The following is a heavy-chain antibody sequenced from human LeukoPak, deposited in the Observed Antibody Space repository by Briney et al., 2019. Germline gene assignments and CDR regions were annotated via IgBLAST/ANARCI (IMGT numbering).Heavy chain of an antibody. CDR3: ARGGSSGWYDHAKGARYYYYMDV. J-gene: IGHJ6*03. D-gene: IGHD6-19*01. CDR1: GFTFSSYS. CDR2: ISSSSYI. V-gene: IGHV3-21*01. Sequence: GGSLRLSCAASGFTFSSYSMNWVRQAPGKGLEWVSSISSSSYIYYADSVKGRFIISRDDAKSSLYLQMNSLRAEDTAVYYCARGGSSGWYDHAKGARYYYYMDVWGKGTTVTVSS.